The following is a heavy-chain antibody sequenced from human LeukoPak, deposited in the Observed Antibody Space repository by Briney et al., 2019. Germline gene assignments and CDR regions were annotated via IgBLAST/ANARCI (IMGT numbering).Heavy chain of an antibody. J-gene: IGHJ3*02. Sequence: GGSLRLSCAASGFTFSSYSMNWVRQAPGKGLEWVSSISSSSSYIYYADSVKGRFTISRDNAKNSLYLQMNSLKSDDTAMYYCTRPPRNGYNDAFDMWGQGTMVTVSS. V-gene: IGHV3-21*04. D-gene: IGHD5-24*01. CDR1: GFTFSSYS. CDR2: ISSSSSYI. CDR3: TRPPRNGYNDAFDM.